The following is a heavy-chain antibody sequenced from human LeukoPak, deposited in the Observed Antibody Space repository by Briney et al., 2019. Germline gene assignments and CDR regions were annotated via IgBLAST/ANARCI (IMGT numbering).Heavy chain of an antibody. CDR1: GLSVSSNF. D-gene: IGHD1-26*01. Sequence: GGSLRLSCAATGLSVSSNFMSWVRQAPVKGLEWVSSISSSGSYIYYADSVKGRFTVSRDNAKNSLYLQMNSLRAEDTAVYYCASELWEPGDYWGQGTLVTVSS. CDR2: ISSSGSYI. V-gene: IGHV3-21*01. CDR3: ASELWEPGDY. J-gene: IGHJ4*02.